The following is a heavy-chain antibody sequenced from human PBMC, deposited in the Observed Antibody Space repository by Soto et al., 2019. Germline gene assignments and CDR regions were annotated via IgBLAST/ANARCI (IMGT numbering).Heavy chain of an antibody. CDR1: GFTFSSYA. D-gene: IGHD6-13*01. J-gene: IGHJ6*02. CDR2: ISGSGGST. CDR3: AKAGTPYYYYYYGMDV. V-gene: IGHV3-23*01. Sequence: EVQLLESGGGLVQPGGSLRLSCAASGFTFSSYAVSWVRQAPGKGLEWVSAISGSGGSTYYADSVKGRFTISRDNSKNTLYLQMNSLRAEDTAVYYCAKAGTPYYYYYYGMDVWGQGTTVTVSS.